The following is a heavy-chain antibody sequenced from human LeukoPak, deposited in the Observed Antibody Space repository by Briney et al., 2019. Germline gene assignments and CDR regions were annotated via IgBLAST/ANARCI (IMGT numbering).Heavy chain of an antibody. CDR2: ISWNSGSI. J-gene: IGHJ3*02. CDR1: GFTFDDYA. Sequence: GRSLRLSCAAPGFTFDDYAMHWVRQAPGKGLEWVSGISWNSGSIGYADSVKGRFTISRDNAKNSLYLQMNSLRAEDTALYCCAKDIRATVVTPVAFDIWGQGTMVTVSS. D-gene: IGHD4-23*01. V-gene: IGHV3-9*01. CDR3: AKDIRATVVTPVAFDI.